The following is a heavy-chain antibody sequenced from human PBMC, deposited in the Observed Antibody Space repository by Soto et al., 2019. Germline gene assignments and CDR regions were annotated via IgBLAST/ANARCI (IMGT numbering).Heavy chain of an antibody. D-gene: IGHD3-3*01. V-gene: IGHV1-24*01. CDR2: FDPEDGET. CDR3: ATDLIFGNYDFWYGMDV. Sequence: ASVKVSCKVSGYTLTELSMHWVRQAPGKGLEWMGGFDPEDGETIYAQKFQGRVTMTEDTSTDTAYMELSSLRSEDTAVYYCATDLIFGNYDFWYGMDVWGQGTTVTV. CDR1: GYTLTELS. J-gene: IGHJ6*02.